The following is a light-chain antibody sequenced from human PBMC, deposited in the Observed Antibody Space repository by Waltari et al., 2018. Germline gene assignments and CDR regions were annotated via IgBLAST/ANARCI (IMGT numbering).Light chain of an antibody. CDR2: EVS. V-gene: IGLV2-14*01. Sequence: KAPQLMIYEVSNRPSGISNRFSGSKSGYTASLTISGLQAEDEAEYYCSSYTSSTTLLYVFGTGTKVTVL. CDR3: SSYTSSTTLLYV. J-gene: IGLJ1*01.